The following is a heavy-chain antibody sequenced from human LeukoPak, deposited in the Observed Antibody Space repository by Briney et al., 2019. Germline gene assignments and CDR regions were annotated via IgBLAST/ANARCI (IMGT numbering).Heavy chain of an antibody. CDR2: ISSSSTTI. D-gene: IGHD1-1*01. Sequence: GGSLRLSCAASGFTFSTYTMNWVRQAPGKGLEWVSSISSSSTTIYYADYVKGRFTISRDNAKNSLYLQMNSLRDEDTAVYYCARQTGSASRFFDYWGQGTLVTVSS. CDR1: GFTFSTYT. V-gene: IGHV3-48*02. J-gene: IGHJ4*02. CDR3: ARQTGSASRFFDY.